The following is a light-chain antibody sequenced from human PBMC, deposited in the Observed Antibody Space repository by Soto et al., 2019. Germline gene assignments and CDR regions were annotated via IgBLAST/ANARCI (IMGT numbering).Light chain of an antibody. V-gene: IGLV3-21*02. Sequence: SYTLTQPPSVSVAPGQTARITCGGHKIGSKSVHWYHQKPGQAPVLVVYEDAERTSGIPERFSGSNSGNKATLTISGVEAGDEAEYYCQVWDAGTGMTFGGGTKVTVL. CDR1: KIGSKS. CDR3: QVWDAGTGMT. J-gene: IGLJ2*01. CDR2: EDA.